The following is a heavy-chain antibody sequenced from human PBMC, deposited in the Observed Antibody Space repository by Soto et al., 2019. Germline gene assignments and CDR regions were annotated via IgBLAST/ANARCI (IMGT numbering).Heavy chain of an antibody. CDR3: AREQWGFDS. J-gene: IGHJ4*02. Sequence: QAQLQESGPELVKSSQTLSLTCTVSNGSISTNGHYWTWIRQRPGKGLEWIAYIYYTGNSYYNPSLKSRLTISIDTSKNQFSLTLTSVTAADTAVYYFAREQWGFDSWGQGTLVTVSS. V-gene: IGHV4-31*03. CDR2: IYYTGNS. CDR1: NGSISTNGHY. D-gene: IGHD6-19*01.